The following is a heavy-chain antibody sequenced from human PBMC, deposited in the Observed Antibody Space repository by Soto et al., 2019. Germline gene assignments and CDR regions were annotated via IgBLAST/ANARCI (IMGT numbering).Heavy chain of an antibody. V-gene: IGHV6-1*01. D-gene: IGHD2-15*01. CDR2: TYYRSKWYN. J-gene: IGHJ5*02. CDR3: ARDPRYCSGGSCYSDFWFDP. CDR1: GDCVSSNSAA. Sequence: KQSQTLSLTCAISGDCVSSNSAAWNWIRQSPSRGLEWLGRTYYRSKWYNDYAVSVKSRITINPDTSKNQFSLQLNSVTPEDTAVYYCARDPRYCSGGSCYSDFWFDPWGQGTLVTVSS.